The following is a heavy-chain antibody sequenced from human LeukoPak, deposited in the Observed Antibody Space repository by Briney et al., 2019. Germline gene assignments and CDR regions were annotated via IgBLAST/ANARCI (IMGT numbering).Heavy chain of an antibody. J-gene: IGHJ3*02. V-gene: IGHV4-59*08. CDR3: ARRNDWGSYAFDI. D-gene: IGHD7-27*01. CDR1: GGSISSYY. Sequence: SETLSLTCTVSGGSISSYYWSCIRQPPGKGLEWIGYIYYSGSTNYNPSLKSRVTISVDTSKNQFSLKLSSVTAADTAVYYCARRNDWGSYAFDIWGQGTMVTVSS. CDR2: IYYSGST.